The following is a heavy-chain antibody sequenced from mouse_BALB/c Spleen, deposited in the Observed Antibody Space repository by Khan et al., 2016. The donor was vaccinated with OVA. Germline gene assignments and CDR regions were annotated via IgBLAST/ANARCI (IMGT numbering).Heavy chain of an antibody. CDR2: IYPGNSDT. CDR3: TSGGYSSFAH. CDR1: GYSFTSYL. V-gene: IGHV1-5*01. D-gene: IGHD1-3*01. Sequence: VQLKESGTVLARPGASVKMSCKASGYSFTSYLIYWVKQRPGQGLEWIGGIYPGNSDTSYNQKFKDKAKLTAGTSASTAYMELSSLTNEDSAVYYCTSGGYSSFAHWGQGTLVTVSA. J-gene: IGHJ3*01.